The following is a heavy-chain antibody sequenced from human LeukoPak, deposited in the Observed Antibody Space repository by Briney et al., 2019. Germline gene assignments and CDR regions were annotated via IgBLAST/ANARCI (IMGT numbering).Heavy chain of an antibody. CDR3: ARGNQQLPRSTPDY. Sequence: PSGRSLRLSCAVSGFTFSSSWMHWVRHAPGKGLVWVSHIKTDGSTTAYADSVKGRFTISRDNAKNTLYLQMNSLRAEDTGVYYCARGNQQLPRSTPDYWGQGTLVTVSS. CDR1: GFTFSSSW. V-gene: IGHV3-74*01. CDR2: IKTDGSTT. D-gene: IGHD6-13*01. J-gene: IGHJ4*02.